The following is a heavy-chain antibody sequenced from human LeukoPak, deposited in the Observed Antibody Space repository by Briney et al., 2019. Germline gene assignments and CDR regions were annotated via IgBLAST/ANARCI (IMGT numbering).Heavy chain of an antibody. J-gene: IGHJ6*04. D-gene: IGHD4-17*01. CDR1: GDSLNGCY. CDR2: IHFSAGT. V-gene: IGHV4-59*08. Sequence: SETLSLTCTVSGDSLNGCYWGWIRQPPGKGLECIGYIHFSAGTAHNASLKSRLTISLDTSKNQFSLTLSSVSAADTAVYYCARHVYGEGMVVWGKGTTVTVSS. CDR3: ARHVYGEGMVV.